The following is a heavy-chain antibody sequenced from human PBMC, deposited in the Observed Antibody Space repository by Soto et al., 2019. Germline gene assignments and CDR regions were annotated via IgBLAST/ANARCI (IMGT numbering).Heavy chain of an antibody. CDR3: AAGLRHRSGWYYYYYGMDV. CDR2: IVVGSGNT. V-gene: IGHV1-58*01. D-gene: IGHD6-19*01. CDR1: GFSFNSSA. Sequence: GTSVKVACAASGFSFNSSAVPWVRQARGQRLEWIGWIVVGSGNTNYAQKFQERVTITRDMSTSTAYMELSSLRSEDTAVYYCAAGLRHRSGWYYYYYGMDVWGQGTTGTVSS. J-gene: IGHJ6*02.